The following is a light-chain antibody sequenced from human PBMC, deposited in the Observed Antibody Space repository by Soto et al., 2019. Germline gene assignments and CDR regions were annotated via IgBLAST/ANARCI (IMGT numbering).Light chain of an antibody. Sequence: IVLTQSPATLSLSPGERATLSCRASQSVSIYLAWYQQKTGQAPRLLIYDSSNRAAGIPARFSARGSGTDFTLFISNLEPEDSEVYYCQHRSNWPPSTFGQGTRLEIK. CDR3: QHRSNWPPST. J-gene: IGKJ5*01. CDR1: QSVSIY. CDR2: DSS. V-gene: IGKV3-11*01.